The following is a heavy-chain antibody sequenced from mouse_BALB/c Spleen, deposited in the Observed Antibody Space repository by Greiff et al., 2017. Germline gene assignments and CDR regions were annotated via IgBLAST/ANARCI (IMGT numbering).Heavy chain of an antibody. CDR2: IWAGGST. CDR3: ARGYYGYYFDY. CDR1: GFSLTSYG. V-gene: IGHV2-9*02. Sequence: QVQLKESGPGLVAPSQSLSITCPVSGFSLTSYGVHWVRQPPGKGLEWLGVIWAGGSTNYNSALMSRLSISKDNSKSQVFLKMNSLQTDDTAMYYCARGYYGYYFDYWGQGTTLTVSS. J-gene: IGHJ2*01. D-gene: IGHD1-2*01.